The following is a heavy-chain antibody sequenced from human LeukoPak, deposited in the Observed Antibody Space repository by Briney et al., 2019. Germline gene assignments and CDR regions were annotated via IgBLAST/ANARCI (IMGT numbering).Heavy chain of an antibody. CDR1: GFTFSDYT. V-gene: IGHV3-48*02. CDR2: INIIRGTI. J-gene: IGHJ3*02. CDR3: ARDTSYAFDI. Sequence: GGSLRLSCAVSGFTFSDYTMNWVRQAPGKGLEWVSYINIIRGTISYADSVKGRFTISTDNAKNSLYLRMDRLRDEATAMYYCARDTSYAFDIWGQGTLVIVFS.